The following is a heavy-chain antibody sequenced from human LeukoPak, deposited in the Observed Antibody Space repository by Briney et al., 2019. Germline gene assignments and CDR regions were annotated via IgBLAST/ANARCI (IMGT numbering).Heavy chain of an antibody. J-gene: IGHJ4*02. CDR3: ARGQDDRSGTFDY. CDR2: MSPSGTT. D-gene: IGHD3-22*01. CDR1: GGSVSSGSYY. Sequence: SGTLSLTCTVSGGSVSSGSYYLSWIRQPPGTGLDWIAYMSPSGTTNYNPSLKSRVTTSVDTSRTQFSLRLSSVTAADTAVYYCARGQDDRSGTFDYWGQGTLVTVSS. V-gene: IGHV4-61*01.